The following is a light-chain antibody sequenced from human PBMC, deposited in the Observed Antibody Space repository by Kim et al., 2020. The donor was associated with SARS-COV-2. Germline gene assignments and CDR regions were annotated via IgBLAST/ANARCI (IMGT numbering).Light chain of an antibody. CDR3: SSYTSSGTVV. CDR1: SSDVDGYNY. CDR2: DVS. J-gene: IGLJ2*01. V-gene: IGLV2-14*03. Sequence: GQSITMSCTGSSSDVDGYNYVSWYQKHPGKAPKLMIYDVSNRPSGISNRFSGSKSGNTASLTIAGLQAEDEADYYCSSYTSSGTVVFGGGTKLTAL.